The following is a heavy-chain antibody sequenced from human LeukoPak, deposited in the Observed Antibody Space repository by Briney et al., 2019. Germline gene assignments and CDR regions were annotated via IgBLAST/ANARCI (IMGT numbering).Heavy chain of an antibody. V-gene: IGHV3-23*01. D-gene: IGHD6-19*01. CDR2: TSGAGGST. CDR1: GFTFSKSA. Sequence: GGSLRLSCAASGFTFSKSALSWVRQAPGKGLEWVSTTSGAGGSTFYADSLKGRFTISRDNSKNTLYLQMNSLRAEDTAVYYCALPSRAQWLVQFFDAFDIWGQGTMVTVSS. CDR3: ALPSRAQWLVQFFDAFDI. J-gene: IGHJ3*02.